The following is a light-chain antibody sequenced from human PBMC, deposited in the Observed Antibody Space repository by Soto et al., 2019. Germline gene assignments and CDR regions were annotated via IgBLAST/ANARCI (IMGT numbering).Light chain of an antibody. CDR2: DAS. CDR3: QQRSNWP. CDR1: QSVSSY. Sequence: EIVLTQSPATLSLSPGERATLSCRASQSVSSYLAWYQQKPGQAPRLLIYDASNMATGIPARFSGSGSGTDFTLTISSLEPEDFAVYYCQQRSNWPFGQGTRLEIK. V-gene: IGKV3-11*01. J-gene: IGKJ5*01.